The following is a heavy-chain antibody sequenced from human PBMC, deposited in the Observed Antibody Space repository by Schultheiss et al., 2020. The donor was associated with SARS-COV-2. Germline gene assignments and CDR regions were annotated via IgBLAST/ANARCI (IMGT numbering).Heavy chain of an antibody. J-gene: IGHJ4*02. Sequence: SETLSLTCAVYGGSFSGYYWSWIRQPPGKGLEWIGYIYYSGSTNYNPSLKSRVTISVDTSKNQFSLKLSSVTAADTAVYYCARRAIAAAGSFDYWGQGTLVTVSS. CDR1: GGSFSGYY. CDR3: ARRAIAAAGSFDY. CDR2: IYYSGST. D-gene: IGHD6-13*01. V-gene: IGHV4-34*01.